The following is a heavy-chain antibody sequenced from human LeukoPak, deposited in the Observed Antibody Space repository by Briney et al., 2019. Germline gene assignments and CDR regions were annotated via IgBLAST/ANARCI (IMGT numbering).Heavy chain of an antibody. J-gene: IGHJ4*02. CDR2: IKSKTDGETT. Sequence: PGGSLRLSCAASGFTFRDAGMSWVRQAPGKGLEWVGRIKSKTDGETTDYAAPVKGRFTISRDDSKNTLYLQMSSLKTEDTAVYFCAHRDTTMVRVDYWGQGTLVTVSS. CDR3: AHRDTTMVRVDY. CDR1: GFTFRDAG. V-gene: IGHV3-15*01. D-gene: IGHD5-18*01.